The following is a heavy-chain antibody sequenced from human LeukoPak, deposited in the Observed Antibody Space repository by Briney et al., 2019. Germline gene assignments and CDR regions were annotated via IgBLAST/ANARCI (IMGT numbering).Heavy chain of an antibody. J-gene: IGHJ4*02. V-gene: IGHV3-23*01. Sequence: PGGSLRLSCAASGFTFSSYAMSWVRQAAGKGLEWVSAVSGVGGSTFYADSVKGRFTVSRDNSGDTLYLQMNSLRADDPAIYYCAKDLNDYSSGWALDYWGQGTLVTVSS. D-gene: IGHD6-19*01. CDR3: AKDLNDYSSGWALDY. CDR1: GFTFSSYA. CDR2: VSGVGGST.